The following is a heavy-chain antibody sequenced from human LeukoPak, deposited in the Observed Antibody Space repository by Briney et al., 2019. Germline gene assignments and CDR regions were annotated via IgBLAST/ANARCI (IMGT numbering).Heavy chain of an antibody. CDR3: ARDLGTSGWYTFDF. CDR1: GDSVSSKNGA. D-gene: IGHD6-19*01. V-gene: IGHV6-1*01. CDR2: TYYRSKWYD. J-gene: IGHJ5*01. Sequence: SQTLSLTCAISGDSVSSKNGAWNWIRQSPSRGLEWLGRTYYRSKWYDEYADSVKGRVTISPDTSKNQFSLHVYSVTPEDTAVYYCARDLGTSGWYTFDFWGQGTLVTGSS.